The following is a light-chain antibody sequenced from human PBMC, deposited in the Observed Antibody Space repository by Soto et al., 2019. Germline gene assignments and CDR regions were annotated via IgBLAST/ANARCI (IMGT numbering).Light chain of an antibody. CDR3: LQFGSTPST. CDR2: SAS. J-gene: IGKJ5*01. CDR1: QSVRNNY. Sequence: EIVLTQSPGTLSLSPGERATLSCRASQSVRNNYLSWFQQKPDQAPRLLIYSASIRATGIPDRFSGSGSGTDFTLTVSRLEPEDFGVYYCLQFGSTPSTFGQGARLEIE. V-gene: IGKV3-20*01.